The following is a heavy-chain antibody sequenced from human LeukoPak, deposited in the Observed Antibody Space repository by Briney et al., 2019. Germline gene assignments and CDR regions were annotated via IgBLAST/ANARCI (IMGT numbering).Heavy chain of an antibody. Sequence: GGSLRLSCAASGFTFSSYSMNWVRQAPGKGLEWVSTIRGSGDGTYYADSVKGRFTISRDNSKNTLYLQMNSLRAEDTAVYYCAKGAGISYYYYMDVWGKGTTVTVSS. CDR2: IRGSGDGT. V-gene: IGHV3-23*01. D-gene: IGHD6-19*01. CDR1: GFTFSSYS. J-gene: IGHJ6*03. CDR3: AKGAGISYYYYMDV.